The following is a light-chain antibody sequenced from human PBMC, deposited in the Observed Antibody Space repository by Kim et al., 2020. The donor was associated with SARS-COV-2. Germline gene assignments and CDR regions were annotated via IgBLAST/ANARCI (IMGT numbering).Light chain of an antibody. V-gene: IGLV2-11*01. Sequence: GQSVTISCTGTSSDVGDYDYVSWYQQRPGKAPKLMIFDVSKRPSGVPDRFSASKSANTASLTISGLQAEDEADYYCSSYAGRYTWVFGGGTQLTVL. CDR2: DVS. CDR1: SSDVGDYDY. J-gene: IGLJ3*02. CDR3: SSYAGRYTWV.